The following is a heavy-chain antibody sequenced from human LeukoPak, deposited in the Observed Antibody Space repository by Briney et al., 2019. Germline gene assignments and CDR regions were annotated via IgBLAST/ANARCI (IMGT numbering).Heavy chain of an antibody. J-gene: IGHJ5*02. CDR3: ARELDDYGDYGIDP. Sequence: ASVKVSYKASGYTFTSYGISWVRQAPGQGLEWMGWISAYNGNTNYAQKLQGRVTMTTDTSTSTAYMELRSLRSDDTAVYYCARELDDYGDYGIDPWGQGTLVTVSS. CDR1: GYTFTSYG. D-gene: IGHD4-17*01. CDR2: ISAYNGNT. V-gene: IGHV1-18*01.